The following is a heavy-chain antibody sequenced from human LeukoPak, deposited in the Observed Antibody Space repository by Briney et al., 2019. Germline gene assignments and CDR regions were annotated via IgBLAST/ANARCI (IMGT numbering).Heavy chain of an antibody. CDR3: ARNTSGFKLGDAFDI. CDR2: ISGSAYST. Sequence: GGSLRLSCAASGFTFSSYAMTWVRQAPGKGLEWISAISGSAYSTSYADSVKGRFTISRDNSKNTLYLQMNSLRAEDTAVYYCARNTSGFKLGDAFDIWGQGTMVTVSS. D-gene: IGHD3-22*01. CDR1: GFTFSSYA. V-gene: IGHV3-23*01. J-gene: IGHJ3*02.